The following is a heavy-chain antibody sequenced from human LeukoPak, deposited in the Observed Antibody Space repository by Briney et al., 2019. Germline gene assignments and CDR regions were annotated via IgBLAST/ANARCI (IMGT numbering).Heavy chain of an antibody. Sequence: GGSLRLSCAASGFTFSDYGMHWVRQAPGKGLEWVAVISYDGSNKYYADSVKGRFTISRDNSKSTLYLQMSSLRAEDTAVYYCAKQYYYDSSGYWRYDAFDIWGQGTMVTVSS. J-gene: IGHJ3*02. D-gene: IGHD3-22*01. CDR3: AKQYYYDSSGYWRYDAFDI. V-gene: IGHV3-30*18. CDR1: GFTFSDYG. CDR2: ISYDGSNK.